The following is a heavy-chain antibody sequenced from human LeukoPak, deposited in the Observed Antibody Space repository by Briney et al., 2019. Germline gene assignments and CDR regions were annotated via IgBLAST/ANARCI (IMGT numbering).Heavy chain of an antibody. D-gene: IGHD6-13*01. J-gene: IGHJ4*02. V-gene: IGHV4-59*01. CDR3: ARESYSSSWYDDY. Sequence: SETLSLTCTVSGGSISSNYWSWIRQPPGKGLECIGYIFYSGSTNYNPSLKSRVTISVDTSKNQFSLKLSSVTAADTAVYYCARESYSSSWYDDYWGQGTLVTVSS. CDR2: IFYSGST. CDR1: GGSISSNY.